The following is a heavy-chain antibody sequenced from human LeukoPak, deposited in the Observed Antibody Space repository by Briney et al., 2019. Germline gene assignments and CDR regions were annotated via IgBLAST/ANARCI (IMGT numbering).Heavy chain of an antibody. V-gene: IGHV3-23*01. Sequence: GGSLRLSCAASGFTFSSYAMSWVRQAPGKGLEWVSAISGSGGSTYYADSVKGRFTISRDNSKNTLYLQMNSLRAEDTAVYYCAKAASYDFRSGYPNFDYWGQGTLVTVSS. D-gene: IGHD3-3*01. CDR1: GFTFSSYA. CDR2: ISGSGGST. J-gene: IGHJ4*02. CDR3: AKAASYDFRSGYPNFDY.